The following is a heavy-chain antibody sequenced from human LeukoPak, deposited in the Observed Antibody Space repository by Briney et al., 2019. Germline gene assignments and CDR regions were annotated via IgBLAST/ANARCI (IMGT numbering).Heavy chain of an antibody. CDR3: ARDPYSGSYGNYYYYFMDV. CDR1: GSTFTTYG. D-gene: IGHD1-26*01. J-gene: IGHJ6*03. V-gene: IGHV3-21*01. Sequence: GGSLRLSCSASGSTFTTYGMNWVRQAPGKGLEWVSGIGGSGTRTYYADSVKGRFTISRDNAKNSLYLQMNSLRAEDTAVYYCARDPYSGSYGNYYYYFMDVWGKGTTVTISS. CDR2: IGGSGTRT.